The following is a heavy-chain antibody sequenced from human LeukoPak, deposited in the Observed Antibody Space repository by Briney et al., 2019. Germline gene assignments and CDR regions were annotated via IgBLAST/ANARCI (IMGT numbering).Heavy chain of an antibody. Sequence: SSETLSLTCAVYGGSFSGYYWSWIRQPPGKGLEWIGEINHSGSTNYNPSLKSRVTISVDTSKNQFSLKLSSVTAADTAVYYCARVGLSYDFWSGPPFDYWGQEPWSPSPQ. D-gene: IGHD3-3*01. J-gene: IGHJ4*01. V-gene: IGHV4-34*01. CDR3: ARVGLSYDFWSGPPFDY. CDR2: INHSGST. CDR1: GGSFSGYY.